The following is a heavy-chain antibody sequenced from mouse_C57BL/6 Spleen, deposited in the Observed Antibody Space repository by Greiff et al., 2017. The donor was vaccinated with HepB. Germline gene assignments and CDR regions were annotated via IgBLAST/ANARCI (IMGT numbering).Heavy chain of an antibody. D-gene: IGHD1-1*01. Sequence: VQLQQSGPELVKPGASVKISCKASGYTFTDYYMNWVKQSHGKSLEWIGDINPNNGGTSYNQKFKGKATLTVDKSSSTAYMELRSLTSEDSAVYYCARITTEDYFDYWGQGTTLTVSS. CDR1: GYTFTDYY. CDR2: INPNNGGT. CDR3: ARITTEDYFDY. V-gene: IGHV1-26*01. J-gene: IGHJ2*01.